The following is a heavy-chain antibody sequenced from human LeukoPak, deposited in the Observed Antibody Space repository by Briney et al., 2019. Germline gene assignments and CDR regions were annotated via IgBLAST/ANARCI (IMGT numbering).Heavy chain of an antibody. CDR1: GDSFGTYG. D-gene: IGHD3-10*01. CDR3: ARDFGSGVFDP. J-gene: IGHJ5*02. Sequence: GASVKVSCKASGDSFGTYGITWVRQALGQGLEWMGGFNPIFGSAQYAQKFQGRVTITMDVPARTVYMELSSLRSEDTTIYYCARDFGSGVFDPWGQGTLVTVSS. CDR2: FNPIFGSA. V-gene: IGHV1-69*05.